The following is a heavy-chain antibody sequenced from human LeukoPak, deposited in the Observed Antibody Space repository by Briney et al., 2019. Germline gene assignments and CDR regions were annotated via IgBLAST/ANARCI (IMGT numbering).Heavy chain of an antibody. CDR2: IYSGGST. J-gene: IGHJ4*02. Sequence: GGSLRLSCAASGFTVSNNYMSWVRQAPGKGLEWVSVIYSGGSTYYADSVKGRFTISRDNSKNTLYLQMNSLRAEDTAVYYCARGLGNIAVAGYFDYWGQGTLVTVSS. CDR3: ARGLGNIAVAGYFDY. D-gene: IGHD6-19*01. CDR1: GFTVSNNY. V-gene: IGHV3-53*01.